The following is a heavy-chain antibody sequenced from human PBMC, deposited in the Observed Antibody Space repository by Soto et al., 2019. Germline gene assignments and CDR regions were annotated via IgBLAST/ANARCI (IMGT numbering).Heavy chain of an antibody. D-gene: IGHD2-15*01. V-gene: IGHV3-23*01. Sequence: GGSLRLSCAASGFTFRSYAMSWVRQAPGKGLEWVSVISGSGGSTYYADSVKGRFTISRGNSKNTLYLQMNSLRAEDTAVYYCAKDQLPRVVPWYYFDYWGQGTLVTVSS. CDR3: AKDQLPRVVPWYYFDY. J-gene: IGHJ4*02. CDR2: ISGSGGST. CDR1: GFTFRSYA.